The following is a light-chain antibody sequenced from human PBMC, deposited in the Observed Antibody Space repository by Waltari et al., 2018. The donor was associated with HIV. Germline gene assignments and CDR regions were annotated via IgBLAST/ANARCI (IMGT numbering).Light chain of an antibody. J-gene: IGLJ3*02. Sequence: SVLTQPPSVSVAPGQTAMIPCWGNHIGSKTAQWYQQKPGQAPILVIYDDADRPSGIPERFSGSNSGNTATLTISRVEAGDEADYFCQVWDGNSDHQVFGGGTKLTVL. V-gene: IGLV3-21*02. CDR3: QVWDGNSDHQV. CDR2: DDA. CDR1: HIGSKT.